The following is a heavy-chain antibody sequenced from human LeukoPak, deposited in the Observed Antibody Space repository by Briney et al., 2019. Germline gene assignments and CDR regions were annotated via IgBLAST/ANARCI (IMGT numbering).Heavy chain of an antibody. Sequence: GASVKVSCKASGYTFTSYGISWVRQAPGQGLEWMGGIIPIFGTANYAQKFQGRVTITADESTSTAYMELSSLRSEDTAVYYCAHRAHYYDSSGYNHWGQGTLVTVSS. J-gene: IGHJ5*02. CDR3: AHRAHYYDSSGYNH. D-gene: IGHD3-22*01. CDR2: IIPIFGTA. CDR1: GYTFTSYG. V-gene: IGHV1-69*13.